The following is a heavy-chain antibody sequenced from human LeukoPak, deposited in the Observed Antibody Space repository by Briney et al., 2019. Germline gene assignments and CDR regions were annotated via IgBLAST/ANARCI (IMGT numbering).Heavy chain of an antibody. V-gene: IGHV4-39*01. CDR1: GGSISSSSYY. CDR2: IYYSGST. D-gene: IGHD2-2*01. Sequence: SETLSHTCTVSGGSISSSSYYWGWIRQPPGKGLEWIGSIYYSGSTYYNPSLKSRVTISVDTSKNQFSLKLSSVTAADTAVYYCARSDVVLSYYYCYYGMDVWGQGTTVTVSS. CDR3: ARSDVVLSYYYCYYGMDV. J-gene: IGHJ6*02.